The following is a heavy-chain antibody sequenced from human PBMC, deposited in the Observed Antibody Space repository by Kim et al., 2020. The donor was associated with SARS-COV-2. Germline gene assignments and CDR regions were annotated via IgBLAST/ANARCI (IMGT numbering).Heavy chain of an antibody. D-gene: IGHD3-10*01. CDR1: GFTFSSYA. J-gene: IGHJ4*02. V-gene: IGHV3-30*04. CDR2: ISYDGSNK. Sequence: GGSLRLSCAASGFTFSSYAMHWVRQAPGKGLEWVAVISYDGSNKYYADSVKGRFTISRDNSKNTLYLQMNSLRAEDTAVYYCARANYYGSGSYYNYRFTPGPTPDFDYWGQGTLVTVSS. CDR3: ARANYYGSGSYYNYRFTPGPTPDFDY.